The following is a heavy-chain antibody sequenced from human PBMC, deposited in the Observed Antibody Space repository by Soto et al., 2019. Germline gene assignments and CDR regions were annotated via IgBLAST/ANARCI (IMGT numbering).Heavy chain of an antibody. CDR3: ARQEVVPAAIPFYYMDV. J-gene: IGHJ6*03. CDR1: GGSIISYY. V-gene: IGHV4-59*08. CDR2: IYYSGST. D-gene: IGHD2-2*01. Sequence: LETLSLTCTVSGGSIISYYWSWIRQPTGKGLEWIGYIYYSGSTNYNPSLKSRVTISVDTSKNQFSLKLSSVTAADTAVYYCARQEVVPAAIPFYYMDVWGKGTTVTVSS.